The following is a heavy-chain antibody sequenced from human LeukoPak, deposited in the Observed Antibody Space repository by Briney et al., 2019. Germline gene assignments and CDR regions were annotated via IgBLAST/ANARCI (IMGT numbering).Heavy chain of an antibody. CDR3: ARGPVTGISGTTGDY. CDR1: GGSFSGYY. V-gene: IGHV4-34*01. D-gene: IGHD1/OR15-1a*01. Sequence: SETLSLACAVYGGSFSGYYWSWIRQPPGKGLEWIGEINHSGSTNYNPSLKSRLTISVDTSKNQFSLKLSSVTAADTAVYFCARGPVTGISGTTGDYWDQGTLVTVSS. J-gene: IGHJ4*02. CDR2: INHSGST.